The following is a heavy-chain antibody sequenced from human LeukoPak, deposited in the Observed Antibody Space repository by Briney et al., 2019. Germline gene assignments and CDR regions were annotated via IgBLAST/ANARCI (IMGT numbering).Heavy chain of an antibody. CDR2: MFHSGST. Sequence: SETLSLTCTVSGYSISSGHYWAWIRQSPEKGLECIATMFHSGSTYYNPSLKSRVTTSVDTSKNEFSLNLSSVTAADTAVYYCARDLDWGAFDAWGQGTLVTVSS. D-gene: IGHD3-9*01. CDR1: GYSISSGHY. V-gene: IGHV4-38-2*02. J-gene: IGHJ5*02. CDR3: ARDLDWGAFDA.